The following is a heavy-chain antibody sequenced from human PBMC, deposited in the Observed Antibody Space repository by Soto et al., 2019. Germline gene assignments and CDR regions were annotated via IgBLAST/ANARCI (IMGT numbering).Heavy chain of an antibody. D-gene: IGHD1-26*01. V-gene: IGHV3-11*01. CDR2: ITSSGSTI. J-gene: IGHJ4*02. CDR3: ARDFTVGFEPAY. CDR1: GFTFSDYY. Sequence: QVQLVESGGGLVKPGGSLRLSCAASGFTFSDYYLSWIRQAPGKGLEWVSYITSSGSTIYYADSVKGRFTISRDNAKNSLYLQMNSLSADDTAVYYCARDFTVGFEPAYRGQGTLVTVSS.